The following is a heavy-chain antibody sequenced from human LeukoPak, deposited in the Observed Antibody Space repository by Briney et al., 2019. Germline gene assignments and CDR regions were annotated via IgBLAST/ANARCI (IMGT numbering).Heavy chain of an antibody. V-gene: IGHV1-24*01. Sequence: ASVKVSCKVSGYLVTDLSIRWVRQVPGKGLEWMGGFDPKDAETIYAQKFQGRFAMTDDTSTDTAYMELSSLRSDDTAVYYCATYPLPMIVGFPHWGQGTLVTVSS. CDR2: FDPKDAET. CDR3: ATYPLPMIVGFPH. CDR1: GYLVTDLS. J-gene: IGHJ4*02. D-gene: IGHD2-21*01.